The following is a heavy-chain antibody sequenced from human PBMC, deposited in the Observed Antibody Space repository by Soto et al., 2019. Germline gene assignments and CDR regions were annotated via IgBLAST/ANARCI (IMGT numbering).Heavy chain of an antibody. D-gene: IGHD3-10*01. CDR1: GGSISSYY. CDR3: ARLEVRGVIIKKYYFDY. Sequence: SETLSLTCTVSGGSISSYYWSWIRQPPGKGLEWIGYIYYSGSTNYNPSLKSRVTISVDTSKNQFSLKLSSVTAADTAVYYCARLEVRGVIIKKYYFDYWGQGTLVTVSS. J-gene: IGHJ4*02. V-gene: IGHV4-59*08. CDR2: IYYSGST.